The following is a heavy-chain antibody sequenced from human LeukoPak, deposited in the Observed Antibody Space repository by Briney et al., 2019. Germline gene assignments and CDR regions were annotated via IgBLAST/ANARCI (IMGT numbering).Heavy chain of an antibody. CDR3: ARGGLRLGELSSYYYGMDV. Sequence: ASVKVSCKASGYTFTGYYMHWVRQAPGQGLEWMGWINPNSGGTNYAQKFQGRVTMTRDTSISTAYMELSRLRSDDTAVSYCARGGLRLGELSSYYYGMDVWGKGTTVTVSS. CDR1: GYTFTGYY. D-gene: IGHD3-16*02. CDR2: INPNSGGT. J-gene: IGHJ6*04. V-gene: IGHV1-2*02.